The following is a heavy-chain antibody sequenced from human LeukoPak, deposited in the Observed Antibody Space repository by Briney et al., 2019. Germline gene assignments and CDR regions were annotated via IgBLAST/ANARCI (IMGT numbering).Heavy chain of an antibody. J-gene: IGHJ4*02. Sequence: SKTLSLTCTVSGSISSGSYYWSWIRQPAGKGLEWIGRIYTSGSTNYNPSLESRVTIPVDTSKNQFSLKLTSLTAADTAVYYCARGLTAENWGQGTLVTVSS. CDR1: GSISSGSYY. V-gene: IGHV4-61*02. CDR2: IYTSGST. D-gene: IGHD5-18*01. CDR3: ARGLTAEN.